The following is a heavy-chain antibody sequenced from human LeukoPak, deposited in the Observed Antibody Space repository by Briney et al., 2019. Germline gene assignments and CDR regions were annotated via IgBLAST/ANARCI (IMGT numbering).Heavy chain of an antibody. D-gene: IGHD1-26*01. CDR1: GYTFTSNG. V-gene: IGHV1-18*01. Sequence: ASVKVSCKASGYTFTSNGISWARQAPGQGLEWMGWISAYSGNTNYAQKFQGRVAMTTDTSTNTAYMELRSLRSDDTAVYYCARDRMGVVGVSDYWGQGTLVTVSS. J-gene: IGHJ4*02. CDR2: ISAYSGNT. CDR3: ARDRMGVVGVSDY.